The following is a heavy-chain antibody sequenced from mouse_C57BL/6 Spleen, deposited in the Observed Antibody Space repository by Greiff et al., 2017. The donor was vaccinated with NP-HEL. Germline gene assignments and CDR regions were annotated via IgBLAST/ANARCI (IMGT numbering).Heavy chain of an antibody. CDR1: GFTFSSYA. D-gene: IGHD1-1*01. CDR3: TRVGGSSSYWYFDV. J-gene: IGHJ1*03. V-gene: IGHV5-9-1*02. CDR2: ISSGGDYI. Sequence: EVQLVESGEGLVKPGGSLKLSCAASGFTFSSYAMSWVRQTPEKRLEWVAYISSGGDYIYYADTVKGRFTISRDNARNTLYLQMSSLKSEDTAMYYCTRVGGSSSYWYFDVWGTGTTVTVSS.